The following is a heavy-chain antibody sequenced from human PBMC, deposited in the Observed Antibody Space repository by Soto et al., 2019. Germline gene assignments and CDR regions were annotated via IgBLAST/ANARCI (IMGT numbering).Heavy chain of an antibody. CDR1: NFVFSVYS. Sequence: QLVESGGGVVQPERSLKLSCTASNFVFSVYSLHWVRQAPGKGLEWVALISYDGGNKYYADSVTGRFTISRDNSKNTRYLQMNSLRREDTAVYYCARDKDQYDFWGGTLDSWGQGTLVTVSS. CDR2: ISYDGGNK. J-gene: IGHJ4*02. CDR3: ARDKDQYDFWGGTLDS. D-gene: IGHD3-3*01. V-gene: IGHV3-30-3*01.